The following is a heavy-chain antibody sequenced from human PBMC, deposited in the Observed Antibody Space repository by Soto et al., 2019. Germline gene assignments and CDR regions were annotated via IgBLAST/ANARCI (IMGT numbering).Heavy chain of an antibody. Sequence: QVQLQESGPGLVKPSQTLSLTCTVSGGSISSGGYYWSWIRQHPGKGLEWIGYIYYSGSTYYHPSLKRRVNISVDTSKNLFSLTLSSVTAAATAVYYCASSLGYCSGGSCYPQIWYFDLWGRGTLVTVSS. CDR1: GGSISSGGYY. J-gene: IGHJ2*01. CDR3: ASSLGYCSGGSCYPQIWYFDL. V-gene: IGHV4-31*03. CDR2: IYYSGST. D-gene: IGHD2-15*01.